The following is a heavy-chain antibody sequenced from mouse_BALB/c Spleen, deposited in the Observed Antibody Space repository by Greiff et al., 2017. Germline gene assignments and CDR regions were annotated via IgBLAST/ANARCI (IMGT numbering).Heavy chain of an antibody. D-gene: IGHD2-14*01. V-gene: IGHV5-6-4*01. CDR1: GFTFSSYT. J-gene: IGHJ4*01. Sequence: EVKLVESGGGLVKPGGSLKLSCAASGFTFSSYTMSWVRQTPEKRLEWVATISSGGSYTYYPDSVKGRFTISRDNAKNTLYLQMSSLKSEDTAMYYCTRDRYDEDYYAMDYWGQGTSVTVSS. CDR2: ISSGGSYT. CDR3: TRDRYDEDYYAMDY.